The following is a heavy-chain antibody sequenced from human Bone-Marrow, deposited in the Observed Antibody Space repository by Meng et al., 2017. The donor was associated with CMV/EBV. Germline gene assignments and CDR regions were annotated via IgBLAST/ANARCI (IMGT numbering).Heavy chain of an antibody. CDR1: YTFTNYD. Sequence: YTFTNYDINWVRQATGQALEWMGWTNPNTGNTDYAQRFQGRVTIFRNTSITTTYMELSSLRSDDTAVYYCARVARIAARPVGNWFDPWGQGTLVTVSS. D-gene: IGHD6-6*01. CDR2: TNPNTGNT. V-gene: IGHV1-8*03. CDR3: ARVARIAARPVGNWFDP. J-gene: IGHJ5*02.